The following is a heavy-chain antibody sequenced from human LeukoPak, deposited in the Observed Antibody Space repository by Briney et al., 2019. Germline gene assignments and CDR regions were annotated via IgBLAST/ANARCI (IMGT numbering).Heavy chain of an antibody. Sequence: GGSLRLSCAASGFTFSSYGMHWVRQAPGKGLEWVAVISYDGSNKYYADSVKGRFTISRDNSKNTLYLQMNSLRAEDTAVYYCARGRGGYIYRPFDYWGQGTLVTVSS. J-gene: IGHJ4*02. V-gene: IGHV3-30*03. D-gene: IGHD5-24*01. CDR1: GFTFSSYG. CDR3: ARGRGGYIYRPFDY. CDR2: ISYDGSNK.